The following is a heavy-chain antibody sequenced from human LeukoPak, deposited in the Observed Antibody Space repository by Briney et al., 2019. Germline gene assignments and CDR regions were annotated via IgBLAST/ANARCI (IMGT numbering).Heavy chain of an antibody. CDR3: ARGPLWSHGIYYYYGMDV. CDR1: GYTLTGDY. D-gene: IGHD5-18*01. CDR2: INPNSGGT. Sequence: ASVKVSCKASGYTLTGDYMHWVRQAPGQGLEWMGWINPNSGGTNYAQKFQGRVTMTRDTSISTAYMELSRLRSDDTAVYYCARGPLWSHGIYYYYGMDVWGQGTTVTVFS. J-gene: IGHJ6*02. V-gene: IGHV1-2*02.